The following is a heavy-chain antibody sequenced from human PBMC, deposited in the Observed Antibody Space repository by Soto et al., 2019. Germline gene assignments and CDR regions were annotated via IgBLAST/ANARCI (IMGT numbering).Heavy chain of an antibody. V-gene: IGHV3-33*01. CDR2: IWYDGSNK. D-gene: IGHD3-10*01. CDR1: GFTFSSYG. CDR3: ARDSGEGGRYYFDY. J-gene: IGHJ4*02. Sequence: GGSLRLSCAASGFTFSSYGMHWVRQAPGKGLEWVAVIWYDGSNKYYADSVKGRFTISRDNSKNTLYLQMNSLRAEDTAVYYCARDSGEGGRYYFDYWGQGTLVTVSS.